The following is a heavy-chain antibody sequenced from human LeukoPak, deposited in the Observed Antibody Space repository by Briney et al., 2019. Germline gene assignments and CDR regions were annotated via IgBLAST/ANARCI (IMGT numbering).Heavy chain of an antibody. CDR3: AKIRGSGYDSVDY. CDR1: GFTVSSNY. Sequence: GGSLRLSCAASGFTVSSNYMSWVRRPQGKGLERVSAISGSGATTYYADSANSRFTISRDNSKNTLYLQMNSLRADDTAVYHCAKIRGSGYDSVDYWGQGTLVTVSS. V-gene: IGHV3-23*01. D-gene: IGHD5-12*01. CDR2: ISGSGATT. J-gene: IGHJ4*02.